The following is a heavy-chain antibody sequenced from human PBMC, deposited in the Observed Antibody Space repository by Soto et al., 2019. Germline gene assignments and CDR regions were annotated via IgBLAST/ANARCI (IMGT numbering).Heavy chain of an antibody. J-gene: IGHJ4*02. CDR2: ISYDGSNK. V-gene: IGHV3-30*18. Sequence: QVQLVESGGGVVQPGRSLRLSCAASGFTFSSYGMHWVRQAPGKGLEWVAVISYDGSNKYYADSVKGRFTISRDNTKNTLYLQMNSLRAEDTAVYYCAKDKWFYTPYPDGEYFYWGQGTLVTVSS. CDR3: AKDKWFYTPYPDGEYFY. CDR1: GFTFSSYG. D-gene: IGHD3-16*01.